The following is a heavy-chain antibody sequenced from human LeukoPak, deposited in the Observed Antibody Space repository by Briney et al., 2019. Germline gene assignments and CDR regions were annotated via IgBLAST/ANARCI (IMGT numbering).Heavy chain of an antibody. Sequence: SETLSLTCTVSGYSISDYYWSWIRQSPGKGLEWIGEVYYSGSTNYNPSLKSRVTISIDTSQNQFSLRRRSVTAAVTAVYYCARELYGNGGLFVPWGPGTLVIVS. D-gene: IGHD2-8*01. CDR1: GYSISDYY. CDR2: VYYSGST. J-gene: IGHJ5*02. CDR3: ARELYGNGGLFVP. V-gene: IGHV4-59*01.